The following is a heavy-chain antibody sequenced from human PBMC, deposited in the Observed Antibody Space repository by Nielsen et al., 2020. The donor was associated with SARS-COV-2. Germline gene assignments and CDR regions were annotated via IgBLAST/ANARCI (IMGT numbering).Heavy chain of an antibody. V-gene: IGHV4-34*01. CDR3: ARGWGVYGSGFGWFDP. CDR1: GGSLSGYY. CDR2: INHSGST. Sequence: SETLSLTCAVYGGSLSGYYWSWIRQPPGKGLEWIGEINHSGSTNYNPSLKSRVTISVDTSKNQFSLKLSSVTAADTAVYYCARGWGVYGSGFGWFDPWGQGTLVTVSS. J-gene: IGHJ5*02. D-gene: IGHD3-10*01.